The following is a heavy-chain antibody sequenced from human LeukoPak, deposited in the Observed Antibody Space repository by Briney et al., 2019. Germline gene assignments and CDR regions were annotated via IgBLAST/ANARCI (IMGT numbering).Heavy chain of an antibody. V-gene: IGHV4-39*01. CDR3: ARRPNLPADLGDYWRFDI. Sequence: SETLSLTCSISGVSISRSFYYWGWIRQPPGKRLEWIGNIHYTGSTYYNPSLKSRVSMSVDTSNNQFSLNLISVTAADTAVYFCARRPNLPADLGDYWRFDIWGQGRRVTVSS. D-gene: IGHD4-17*01. CDR2: IHYTGST. CDR1: GVSISRSFYY. J-gene: IGHJ3*02.